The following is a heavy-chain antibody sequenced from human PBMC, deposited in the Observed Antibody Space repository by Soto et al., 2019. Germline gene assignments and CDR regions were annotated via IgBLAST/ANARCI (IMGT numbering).Heavy chain of an antibody. CDR3: ARNGYYGSGSYYQPDYYYGMDV. CDR1: GGSISSYY. J-gene: IGHJ6*02. D-gene: IGHD3-10*01. Sequence: ETLSLTCTVSGGSISSYYWSWVRQPPGKGLEWIGYIYYSGSTNYNPSLKSRVTMSVDTSKNQFSLKLSSVTAADTAVYYCARNGYYGSGSYYQPDYYYGMDVWGQGTTVTVSS. CDR2: IYYSGST. V-gene: IGHV4-59*01.